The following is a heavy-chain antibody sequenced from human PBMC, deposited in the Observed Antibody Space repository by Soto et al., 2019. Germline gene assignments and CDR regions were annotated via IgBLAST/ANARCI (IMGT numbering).Heavy chain of an antibody. J-gene: IGHJ4*02. Sequence: PSETLSLTCTVSGACISGNYWSWIRQPPGKGLEWIGYLYYSGATNYNPSLESRVTISVDTPKSQFSLKLTSVTPADTAVYYCATAACCSGSLGCLDYWGQGTLVTVSS. CDR1: GACISGNY. V-gene: IGHV4-59*01. CDR2: LYYSGAT. D-gene: IGHD2-15*01. CDR3: ATAACCSGSLGCLDY.